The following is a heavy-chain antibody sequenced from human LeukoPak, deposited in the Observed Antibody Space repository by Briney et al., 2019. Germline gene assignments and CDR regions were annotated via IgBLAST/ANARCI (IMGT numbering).Heavy chain of an antibody. J-gene: IGHJ4*02. V-gene: IGHV3-30*02. CDR3: AKIPYVWGSYRNYYFDY. CDR2: IRYDGSNK. CDR1: GFTFSSYG. Sequence: HPGGSLRLSCAASGFTFSSYGMHWVRQAPGKGLEWVAFIRYDGSNKYYADSVKGRFTISRDNSKNTLYLQMNSLRAEDTAVYYCAKIPYVWGSYRNYYFDYWGQGTLVTVSS. D-gene: IGHD3-16*02.